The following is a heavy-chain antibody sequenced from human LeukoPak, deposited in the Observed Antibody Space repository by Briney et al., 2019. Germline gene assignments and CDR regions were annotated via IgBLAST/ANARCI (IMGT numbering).Heavy chain of an antibody. J-gene: IGHJ6*03. CDR1: GGSFSGYY. Sequence: SETLSLTCAVYGGSFSGYYWSWIRQPPGKGLEWIGEINHSGSTNYNPSLKSRVTISVDTSKNQFSLKLSSVTAADTAVYYCARLYSVYYYYMDVWGEGTTVTISS. V-gene: IGHV4-34*01. D-gene: IGHD2-15*01. CDR2: INHSGST. CDR3: ARLYSVYYYYMDV.